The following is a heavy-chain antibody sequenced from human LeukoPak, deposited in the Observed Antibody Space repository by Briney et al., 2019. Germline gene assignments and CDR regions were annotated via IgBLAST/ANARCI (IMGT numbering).Heavy chain of an antibody. V-gene: IGHV3-9*01. CDR2: ISWNSGSI. J-gene: IGHJ6*03. D-gene: IGHD3-22*01. CDR3: ARTSSIGYYYYYMDV. CDR1: GFTFDDYA. Sequence: SLRLSCAASGFTFDDYAMHGVREAPGGGLECVSGISWNSGSIGYADSVKGRFTIPRDDAKQTLYLQMNSLRAEDTAVYYCARTSSIGYYYYYMDVWGEGTPVTASS.